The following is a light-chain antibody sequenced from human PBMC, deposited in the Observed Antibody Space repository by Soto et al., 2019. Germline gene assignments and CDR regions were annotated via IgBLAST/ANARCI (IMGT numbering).Light chain of an antibody. CDR1: QSVGSD. Sequence: EIVMTQSPATLSVSPGERATLSCRASQSVGSDLAWYQQKPGQTPRLLIYDTSTRATGVPTRFSGSRSGAEFTLTINSLQSEDFAVYYCQPYNNWPLTFGGGTKVDIK. CDR2: DTS. V-gene: IGKV3-15*01. CDR3: QPYNNWPLT. J-gene: IGKJ4*01.